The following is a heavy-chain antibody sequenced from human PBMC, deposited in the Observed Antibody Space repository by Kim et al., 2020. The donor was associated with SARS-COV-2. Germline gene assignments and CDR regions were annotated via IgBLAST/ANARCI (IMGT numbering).Heavy chain of an antibody. CDR3: ARGSYSSSWYGVRHWFDP. J-gene: IGHJ5*02. D-gene: IGHD6-13*01. V-gene: IGHV4-34*01. Sequence: LKSRVTISVDTSKNQFSLKLSSVTAADTAVDYCARGSYSSSWYGVRHWFDPWGQGTLVTVSS.